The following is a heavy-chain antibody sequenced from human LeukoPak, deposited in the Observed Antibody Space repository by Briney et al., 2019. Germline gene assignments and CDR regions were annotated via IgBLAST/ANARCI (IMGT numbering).Heavy chain of an antibody. CDR2: ISSSGSTI. D-gene: IGHD4-17*01. J-gene: IGHJ4*02. CDR1: GFTFSSYG. Sequence: GGSLRLSCAAPGFTFSSYGMHWVRQAPGKGLEWVSYISSSGSTICYADSVKGRFTISRDNAKNSLYLQMNSLRAEDTAVYYCAREYATVFFDYWGQGTLVTVSS. V-gene: IGHV3-48*04. CDR3: AREYATVFFDY.